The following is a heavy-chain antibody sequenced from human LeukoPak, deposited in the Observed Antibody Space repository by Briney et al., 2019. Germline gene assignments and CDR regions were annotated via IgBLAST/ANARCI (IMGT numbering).Heavy chain of an antibody. V-gene: IGHV3-30*18. Sequence: GRSLRLSCAASGFTFSSYGMHWVRQAPGKGLEWVAVISYDGSNKYYADSVKGRFTISRDNSKNTLYLQMNSLRAEDTAVYYCAKPANTHDPGLRYWGQGTLVTVSS. CDR1: GFTFSSYG. CDR3: AKPANTHDPGLRY. D-gene: IGHD4/OR15-4a*01. J-gene: IGHJ4*02. CDR2: ISYDGSNK.